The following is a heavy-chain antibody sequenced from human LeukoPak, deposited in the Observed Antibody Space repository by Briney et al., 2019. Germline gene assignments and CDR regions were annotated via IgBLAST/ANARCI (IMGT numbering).Heavy chain of an antibody. D-gene: IGHD3-16*01. J-gene: IGHJ5*02. CDR2: IYYSGST. CDR3: TSGELCFGGA. V-gene: IGHV4-31*03. CDR1: GGSLSSGDSH. Sequence: PSQTLSLTCTVSGGSLSSGDSHWTWIPQHPGKGLVGIGNIYYSGSTYYNPSLKSRVTISLDTSKNQFSLKLSSVTAADTAVYYCTSGELCFGGAWGQGILVTVSS.